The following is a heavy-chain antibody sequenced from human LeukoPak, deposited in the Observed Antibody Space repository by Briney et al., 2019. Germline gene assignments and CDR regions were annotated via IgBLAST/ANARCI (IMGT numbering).Heavy chain of an antibody. CDR3: AKGSSGTAMVAYYFDS. Sequence: PGGSLRLSCAASGFTFSSYAMSWVRQAPGKGLEWVSAISGSGGSTYHADSVKGRFTISRDNSKNTLYLQITSLRAEDTAVYYCAKGSSGTAMVAYYFDSWGQRTLVTVSS. D-gene: IGHD5-18*01. J-gene: IGHJ4*02. CDR2: ISGSGGST. CDR1: GFTFSSYA. V-gene: IGHV3-23*01.